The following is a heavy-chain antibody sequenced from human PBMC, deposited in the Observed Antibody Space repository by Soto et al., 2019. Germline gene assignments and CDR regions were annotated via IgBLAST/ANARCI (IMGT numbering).Heavy chain of an antibody. CDR1: GFALSSSGVG. J-gene: IGHJ4*02. CDR3: ARVMTTVTSD. Sequence: QITLKESGPTLVKPTQTLTLTCTFSGFALSSSGVGVSWIRQPPGKALEWLALIYWDDDKRYSPSLKSRLTITKDTSKNQVVLTMTNMDPVDTAQYYCARVMTTVTSDWGQGTLVTVSS. D-gene: IGHD4-17*01. V-gene: IGHV2-5*02. CDR2: IYWDDDK.